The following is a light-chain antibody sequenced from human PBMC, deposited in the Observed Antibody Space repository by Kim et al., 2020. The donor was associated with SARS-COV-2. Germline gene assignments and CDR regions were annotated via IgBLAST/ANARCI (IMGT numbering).Light chain of an antibody. CDR3: CSYAGSYTLV. Sequence: QSALTQPRSVSGSPGQSVTISCTGTSSDVGAYNFVSWYQQHPGKAPKLMIYDVTKRPSGVPDRFSGSKSANTAFLTISGLQAEDEADYYCCSYAGSYTLVFGTGTNVTVL. CDR1: SSDVGAYNF. V-gene: IGLV2-11*01. CDR2: DVT. J-gene: IGLJ1*01.